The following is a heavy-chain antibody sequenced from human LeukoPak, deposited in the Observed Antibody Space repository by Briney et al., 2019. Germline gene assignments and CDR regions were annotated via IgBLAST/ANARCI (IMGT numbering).Heavy chain of an antibody. CDR1: GGSFSGYY. V-gene: IGHV4-34*01. Sequence: SETLSLTCAVYGGSFSGYYWGWIRQPPGKGLEWIGEINHSGSTNYNPSLKSRVTISVDTSKNQFSLKLSSVTAADTAVYYCARLPGYSSGGDYWGQGTLVTVSS. J-gene: IGHJ4*02. CDR2: INHSGST. CDR3: ARLPGYSSGGDY. D-gene: IGHD6-19*01.